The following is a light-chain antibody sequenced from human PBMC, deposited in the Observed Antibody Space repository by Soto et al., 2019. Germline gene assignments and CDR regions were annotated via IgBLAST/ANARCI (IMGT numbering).Light chain of an antibody. Sequence: QSVLTQPPSASGTPGQRVTISCSGSSSNIGSHPVNWYQKLPGTAPKLLLYGDNQRPSGVPERFSASKSGASASLAISGLQSEDEATYYCASWDNSLNGIYVFGAGTQV. CDR1: SSNIGSHP. V-gene: IGLV1-44*01. CDR2: GDN. CDR3: ASWDNSLNGIYV. J-gene: IGLJ1*01.